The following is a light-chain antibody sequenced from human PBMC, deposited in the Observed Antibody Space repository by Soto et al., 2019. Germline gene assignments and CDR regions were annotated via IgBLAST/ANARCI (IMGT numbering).Light chain of an antibody. CDR1: SSDVGGYNY. J-gene: IGLJ2*01. CDR2: DVS. CDR3: CSYTSSSPYVG. V-gene: IGLV2-14*01. Sequence: QSALTQPASLSGSPGQSITISCTGASSDVGGYNYVSGYQQHTGQAPKPMIYDVSNRPSGVSNRFSGSKSGNTASLTISGLQAEDEADYFCCSYTSSSPYVGFGGGTKLTVI.